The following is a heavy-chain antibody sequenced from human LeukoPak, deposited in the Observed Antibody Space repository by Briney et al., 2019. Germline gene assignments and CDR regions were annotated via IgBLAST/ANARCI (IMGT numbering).Heavy chain of an antibody. Sequence: PGGSPRLSCSVSGFTFSTHVMHWVRQAPGKGLEYVSAISSNGDNTYYADSVKGRFTISRDNSKNTLYLQMSSLRADDTAVYYCVRGTGYWGQGTLVTVSS. CDR2: ISSNGDNT. CDR1: GFTFSTHV. J-gene: IGHJ4*02. V-gene: IGHV3-64D*06. CDR3: VRGTGY.